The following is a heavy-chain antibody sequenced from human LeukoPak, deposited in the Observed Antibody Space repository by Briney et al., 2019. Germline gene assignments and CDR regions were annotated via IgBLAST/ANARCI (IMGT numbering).Heavy chain of an antibody. CDR1: GYTFTGYY. J-gene: IGHJ4*02. CDR3: ASDSSGYLGFDY. CDR2: INPNSGGT. Sequence: ASVKVSCKASGYTFTGYYMHWVRQAPRQGLEWMGRINPNSGGTNYAQKFQGRVTMTRDTSISTAYMELSRLRSDDTAVYYCASDSSGYLGFDYWGQGTLVTVSS. D-gene: IGHD3-22*01. V-gene: IGHV1-2*06.